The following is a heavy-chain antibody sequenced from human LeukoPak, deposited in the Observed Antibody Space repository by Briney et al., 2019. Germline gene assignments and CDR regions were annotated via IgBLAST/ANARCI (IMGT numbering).Heavy chain of an antibody. V-gene: IGHV4-59*12. D-gene: IGHD5-12*01. CDR2: MDYSGST. CDR3: AREPTSGREPTSGRPLDY. Sequence: PSETLSLTCIVSGGSISSYYWSWIRQPPGKGLEWIGYMDYSGSTNYNPSLKSRVTISGDRSKNQFSLKVTSVTAADTAVYYCAREPTSGREPTSGRPLDYWGQGTLVTVSS. CDR1: GGSISSYY. J-gene: IGHJ4*02.